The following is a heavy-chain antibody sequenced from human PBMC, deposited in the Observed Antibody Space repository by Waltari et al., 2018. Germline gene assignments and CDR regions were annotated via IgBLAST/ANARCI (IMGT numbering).Heavy chain of an antibody. V-gene: IGHV3-23*01. Sequence: EVQILGSGGGLIQPGGSLRLSCAAFSSYAMSWVRQAPGKGLEVVDFSGGRGGDTYYADAVKGGFTISRDNSENTMFLQINSLRAEDTAVYFCAKCDSGYDSVERDYYFYGMDVRGQGTTVIVSS. CDR1: SSYA. J-gene: IGHJ6*02. CDR2: SGGRGGDT. D-gene: IGHD5-12*01. CDR3: AKCDSGYDSVERDYYFYGMDV.